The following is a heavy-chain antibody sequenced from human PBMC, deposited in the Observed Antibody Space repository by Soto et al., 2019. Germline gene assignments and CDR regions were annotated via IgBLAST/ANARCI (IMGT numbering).Heavy chain of an antibody. CDR1: GFTFSTFG. CDR3: AKYYRWGRPMREMSPSWFDP. J-gene: IGHJ5*02. D-gene: IGHD3-10*01. V-gene: IGHV3-30*19. CDR2: ISYDGRNE. Sequence: QVQLVESGGGVVQPGRSLRLSCTVSGFTFSTFGMYWLRQAPGKGLEWVAAISYDGRNENYADSVKGRFTVSRDNSKNTLYLEMNSLRDADTAVYYCAKYYRWGRPMREMSPSWFDPWGQGSLVIVSS.